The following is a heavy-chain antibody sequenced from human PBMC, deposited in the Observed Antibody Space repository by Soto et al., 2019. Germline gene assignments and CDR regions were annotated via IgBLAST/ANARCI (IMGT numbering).Heavy chain of an antibody. D-gene: IGHD3-10*01. V-gene: IGHV3-66*01. CDR3: AKSLRGIIIDFDY. CDR1: GFTVSNNY. J-gene: IGHJ4*02. CDR2: IYSGGST. Sequence: PGGSLRLSCAASGFTVSNNYMSWVRQAPGKGLEWVSVIYSGGSTYYADSVKDRFTISRDNFKNTLYLQMNSLRAEDTAVYYCAKSLRGIIIDFDYWGQGTVVTVSS.